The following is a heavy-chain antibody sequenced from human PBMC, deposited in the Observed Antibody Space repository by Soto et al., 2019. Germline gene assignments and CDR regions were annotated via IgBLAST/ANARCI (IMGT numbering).Heavy chain of an antibody. CDR2: INHSGGT. Sequence: PLETLSLTCAVYGGSFCGYYRSWIRQPPGKGLEWIGEINHSGGTNYNPSLKSRVTISVDTSKNQFSLKLSSVTAADTAVYYCARGYSWNDYYYYMDVWGKGTTVTVSS. D-gene: IGHD1-1*01. CDR3: ARGYSWNDYYYYMDV. CDR1: GGSFCGYY. V-gene: IGHV4-34*01. J-gene: IGHJ6*03.